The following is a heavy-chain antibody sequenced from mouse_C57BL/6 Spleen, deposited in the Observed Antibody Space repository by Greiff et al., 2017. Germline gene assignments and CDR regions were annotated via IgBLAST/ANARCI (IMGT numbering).Heavy chain of an antibody. CDR2: IWSGGST. J-gene: IGHJ3*01. Sequence: QVQLKESGPGLVQPSQSLSITCTVSGFSLTSYGVHWVRQSPGKGLEWLGVIWSGGSTDYNAAFISRLSISKDNSKSQVFLKRNSLQADDTAIYYCARTGGGTAWFAYWGQGTLVTVSA. CDR3: ARTGGGTAWFAY. CDR1: GFSLTSYG. D-gene: IGHD4-1*01. V-gene: IGHV2-2*01.